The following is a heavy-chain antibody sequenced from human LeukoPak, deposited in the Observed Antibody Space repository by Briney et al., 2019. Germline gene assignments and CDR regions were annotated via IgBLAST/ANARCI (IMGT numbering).Heavy chain of an antibody. D-gene: IGHD2-8*01. CDR1: GGSISSYY. V-gene: IGHV4-4*07. Sequence: SETLSLTCTVSGGSISSYYWSWIRQPAGKELEWIGRIYTSGSTNYNPSLKSRVTMSVDTSKNQFSLKLSSVTAADTAVYYCARAQDIVLMVYAPNWFDPWGQGTLVTVSS. J-gene: IGHJ5*02. CDR2: IYTSGST. CDR3: ARAQDIVLMVYAPNWFDP.